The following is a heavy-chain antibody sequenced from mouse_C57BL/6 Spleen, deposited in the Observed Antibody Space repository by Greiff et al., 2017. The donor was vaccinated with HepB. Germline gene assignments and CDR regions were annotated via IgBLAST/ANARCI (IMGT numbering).Heavy chain of an antibody. Sequence: VQLKESGGGLVKPGGSLKLSCAASGFTFSSYAMSWVRQTPEKRLEWVATISDGGSYTYYPDNVKGRFTISRDNAKNNLYLQMSHLKSEDTAMYYCARDGNWYFDVWGTGTTVTVSS. CDR3: ARDGNWYFDV. CDR2: ISDGGSYT. CDR1: GFTFSSYA. V-gene: IGHV5-4*01. J-gene: IGHJ1*03. D-gene: IGHD2-1*01.